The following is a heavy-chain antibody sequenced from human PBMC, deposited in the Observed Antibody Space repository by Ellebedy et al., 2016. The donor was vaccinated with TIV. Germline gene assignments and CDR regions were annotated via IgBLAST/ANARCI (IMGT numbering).Heavy chain of an antibody. CDR1: GFTFSSYA. CDR2: ISGSGGST. D-gene: IGHD3-9*01. CDR3: AKGPRYFDWLAIDY. V-gene: IGHV3-23*01. J-gene: IGHJ4*02. Sequence: GESLKISCAASGFTFSSYAMSWVRQAPGKGLEWVSAISGSGGSTYYADSVKGRFTISRDNSKNTLYLQMNSLRAEDTAVYYCAKGPRYFDWLAIDYWGQGTLVTVSS.